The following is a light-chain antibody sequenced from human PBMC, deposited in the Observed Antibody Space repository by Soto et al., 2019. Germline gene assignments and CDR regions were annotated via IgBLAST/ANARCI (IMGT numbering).Light chain of an antibody. J-gene: IGKJ1*01. V-gene: IGKV1-9*01. CDR2: AAS. CDR1: QGISSS. Sequence: IQLTQSPSSLPASVGDRVTITCRAGQGISSSLAWYQQKPGKAPNLLISAASTLETGVPSRFSGSGSGTDFALTISSLQPEDFATYYCQQIDSYPRTFGQGTKVEIK. CDR3: QQIDSYPRT.